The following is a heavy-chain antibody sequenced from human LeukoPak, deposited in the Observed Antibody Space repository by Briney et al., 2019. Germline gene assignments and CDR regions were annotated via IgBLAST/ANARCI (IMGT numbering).Heavy chain of an antibody. Sequence: SVKVSCKASGGTFSSYAISWVRQAPGQGLEWMGGIIPIFGTANYAQKFQGRVTITTDESTSTAYMELSRLRSEDTAVYYCASETSKLPLDYWGQGTLVTVSS. CDR3: ASETSKLPLDY. CDR1: GGTFSSYA. V-gene: IGHV1-69*05. D-gene: IGHD2-15*01. J-gene: IGHJ4*02. CDR2: IIPIFGTA.